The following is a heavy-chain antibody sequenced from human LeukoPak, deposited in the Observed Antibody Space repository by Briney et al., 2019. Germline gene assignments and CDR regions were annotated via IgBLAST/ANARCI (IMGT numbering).Heavy chain of an antibody. CDR2: INPNSGGT. V-gene: IGHV1-2*02. Sequence: ASVKVSCKASGYTFTGYYMHWVRQAPGQGLEWMGWINPNSGGTNYAQKFQGRVTMTRDTSISTAYMELSRLRSDDTAVYYCARDLEARGGTPFVYWGQGTLVTVSS. J-gene: IGHJ4*02. D-gene: IGHD3-3*01. CDR1: GYTFTGYY. CDR3: ARDLEARGGTPFVY.